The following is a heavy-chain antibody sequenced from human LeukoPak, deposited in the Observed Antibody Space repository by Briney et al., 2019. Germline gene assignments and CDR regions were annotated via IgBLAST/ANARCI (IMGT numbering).Heavy chain of an antibody. CDR1: GFTFSNAW. V-gene: IGHV3-15*01. CDR2: IKSKTDGGTT. D-gene: IGHD2-21*01. J-gene: IGHJ4*02. CDR3: TTESYIVVAFDY. Sequence: PGRSLRLSCAASGFTFSNAWMSWVRQAPGKGLEWVGRIKSKTDGGTTDYAAPVKGRFTISRDDSKNTLYLQMNSLKTEDTAVYYCTTESYIVVAFDYWGQGTLVTVSS.